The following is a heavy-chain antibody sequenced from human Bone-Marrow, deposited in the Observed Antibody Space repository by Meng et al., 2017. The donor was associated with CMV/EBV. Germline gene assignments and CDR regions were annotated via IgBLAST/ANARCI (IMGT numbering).Heavy chain of an antibody. CDR1: GFTVSSNY. J-gene: IGHJ2*01. D-gene: IGHD3-3*01. CDR2: IYYSGST. Sequence: GSLRLSCAASGFTVSSNYMSWIRQPPGKGLEWIGSIYYSGSTYYNPSLKSRVTISVDTSKNQFSLKLSSVTAADTAVYYCARTFDFWSGFSEWFFDLWGRGTLVTVSS. V-gene: IGHV4-59*02. CDR3: ARTFDFWSGFSEWFFDL.